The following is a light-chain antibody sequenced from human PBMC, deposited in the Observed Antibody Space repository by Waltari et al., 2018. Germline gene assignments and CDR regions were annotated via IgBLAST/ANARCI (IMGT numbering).Light chain of an antibody. CDR2: KVS. V-gene: IGKV2-30*02. CDR1: QSLVHSDGNIY. J-gene: IGKJ1*01. CDR3: MQGTHWPPWT. Sequence: DVVLTQSPLSLPVTLGQPASISCSSSQSLVHSDGNIYLNWLQQRPGQSPRRLIYKVSNRDYGVPDRFSGSGSGTDFTLKISRVEAEDVGVYYCMQGTHWPPWTFGQGTKVEIK.